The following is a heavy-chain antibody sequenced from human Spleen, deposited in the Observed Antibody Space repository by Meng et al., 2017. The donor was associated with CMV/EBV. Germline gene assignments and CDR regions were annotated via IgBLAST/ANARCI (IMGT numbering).Heavy chain of an antibody. J-gene: IGHJ4*02. D-gene: IGHD3-22*01. CDR1: ESTFGGSA. Sequence: GESLKIYCEATESTFGGSAMYWVRQASGKGLEWVCRIRSKANSYATAYAASVKGRFTISRDDSKNTAYLQMNSLKTEDTAVYYCTAYYYDSTPPGADYWGQGTLVTVSS. CDR3: TAYYYDSTPPGADY. CDR2: IRSKANSYAT. V-gene: IGHV3-73*01.